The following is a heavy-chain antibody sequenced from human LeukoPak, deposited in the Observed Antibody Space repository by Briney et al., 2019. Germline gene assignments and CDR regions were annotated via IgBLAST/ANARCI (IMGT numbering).Heavy chain of an antibody. V-gene: IGHV4-34*01. D-gene: IGHD1-14*01. CDR2: INDTGHA. Sequence: PSETLSLTCAVYGASLRAYYGSWIRQAPGKGLQWIGEINDTGHARYNASLKSRVTMSVDTSKNQFSLKLKSVTAADTAVYYCARDGMSPVGYRRPFDYWGQGTLVTVSS. J-gene: IGHJ4*02. CDR1: GASLRAYY. CDR3: ARDGMSPVGYRRPFDY.